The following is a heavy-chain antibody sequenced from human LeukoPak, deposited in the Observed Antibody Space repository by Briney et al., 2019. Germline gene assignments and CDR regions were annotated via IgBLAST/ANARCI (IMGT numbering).Heavy chain of an antibody. CDR1: GFIFSNYW. Sequence: PGGSLRLSCAASGFIFSNYWMNWVRQAPGKGLEWVANIKEDGSENWYVDSVKGRFTTSRDNAKNSLYLQMSTLRAEDTAVYYCTRVSRVEGRSGYRPSDLWGQGTMVIVSS. J-gene: IGHJ3*01. V-gene: IGHV3-7*01. CDR2: IKEDGSEN. D-gene: IGHD3-22*01. CDR3: TRVSRVEGRSGYRPSDL.